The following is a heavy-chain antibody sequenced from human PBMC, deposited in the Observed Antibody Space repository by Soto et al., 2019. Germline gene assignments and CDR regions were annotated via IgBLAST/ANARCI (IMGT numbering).Heavy chain of an antibody. V-gene: IGHV1-69*01. CDR2: IIPVFGRT. CDR3: AKGDTGEAATTWPLDL. J-gene: IGHJ4*02. Sequence: QAQVVQSGPEVTKPGSSGKVSCRASEDIFSSSGFSWVRQAPGLGLEWMGGIIPVFGRTDYAERYRDRVTISADDDKRTVYMELQSMTSDDTAVYYCAKGDTGEAATTWPLDLWGQGTLVTVS. CDR1: EDIFSSSG. D-gene: IGHD5-12*01.